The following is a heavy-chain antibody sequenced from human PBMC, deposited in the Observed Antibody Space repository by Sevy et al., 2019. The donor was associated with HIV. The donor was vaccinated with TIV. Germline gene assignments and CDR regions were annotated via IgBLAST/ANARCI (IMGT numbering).Heavy chain of an antibody. J-gene: IGHJ4*02. CDR3: ARDVSDHPGDY. V-gene: IGHV1-3*01. D-gene: IGHD2-21*02. Sequence: ASVKVPCKASGYTFTSYAMHWVRQAPGQRLEWMGWINAGNGNTKYSQKFQGRVTITRDTSASTAYMELSSLRSEDTAVYYCARDVSDHPGDYWGQGTLVTVSS. CDR1: GYTFTSYA. CDR2: INAGNGNT.